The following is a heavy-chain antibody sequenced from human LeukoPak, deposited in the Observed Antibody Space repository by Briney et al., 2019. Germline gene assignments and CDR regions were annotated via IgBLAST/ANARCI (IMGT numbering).Heavy chain of an antibody. CDR2: SSTYDGNT. CDR1: GYTFTTYG. Sequence: ASVKVSCKASGYTFTTYGISWVRQAPGQGLEWMGWSSTYDGNTNYAQKFQGRVTMTTDTSTSTAYMELRSLRSDDTAVYYCARRAAAGTSLYYYYYMDVWGKGTTVTVSS. J-gene: IGHJ6*03. V-gene: IGHV1-18*01. D-gene: IGHD6-13*01. CDR3: ARRAAAGTSLYYYYYMDV.